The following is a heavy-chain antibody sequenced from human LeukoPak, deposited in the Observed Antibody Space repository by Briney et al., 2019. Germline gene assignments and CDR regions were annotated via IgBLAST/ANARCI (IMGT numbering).Heavy chain of an antibody. CDR2: IYYSGNT. D-gene: IGHD3-22*01. CDR3: ARGRYYDSSGFPGRYFDY. J-gene: IGHJ4*02. Sequence: PSETLSLTCTVSGVSISSSNSYWGWIRQPPGKGLEWIGSIYYSGNTYYNASLKSQVSISIDTSKNQFSLRLTSVTAADTAVYYCARGRYYDSSGFPGRYFDYWGQGTLVTVSS. CDR1: GVSISSSNSY. V-gene: IGHV4-39*01.